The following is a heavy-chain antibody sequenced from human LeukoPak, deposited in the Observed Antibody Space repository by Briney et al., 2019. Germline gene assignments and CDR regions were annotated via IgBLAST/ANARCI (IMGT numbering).Heavy chain of an antibody. CDR3: ARDLISGSSGYYYRGGSDWFDP. CDR1: GYTFTGHY. J-gene: IGHJ5*02. D-gene: IGHD3-22*01. CDR2: INPDTGAT. V-gene: IGHV1-2*02. Sequence: ASVKVSCKASGYTFTGHYIHWVRQAPGQGLEWMGWINPDTGATNYAQKFQGRVTMTRDTSISTAYMELSRLGSDDTAVFYCARDLISGSSGYYYRGGSDWFDPWGQGTLVTVSS.